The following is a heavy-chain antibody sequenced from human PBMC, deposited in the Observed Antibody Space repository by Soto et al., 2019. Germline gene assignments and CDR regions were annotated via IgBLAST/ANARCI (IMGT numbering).Heavy chain of an antibody. CDR3: ARGDEIFGVLFGMDV. CDR1: GYTFTSYG. J-gene: IGHJ6*02. D-gene: IGHD3-3*01. Sequence: ASVKVSCKASGYTFTSYGISWVRQAPGQGLEWMGWISAYNGNTNYAQKLQGRVTMTTDTSTSTAYMELRSLRSDDTAVYYCARGDEIFGVLFGMDVWGQGTTVTVSS. CDR2: ISAYNGNT. V-gene: IGHV1-18*01.